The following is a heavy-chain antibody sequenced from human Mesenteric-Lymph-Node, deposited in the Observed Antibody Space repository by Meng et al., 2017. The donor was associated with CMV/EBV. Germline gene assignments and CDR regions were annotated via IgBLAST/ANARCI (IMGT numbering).Heavy chain of an antibody. V-gene: IGHV1-8*01. CDR2: VNPDSANT. CDR1: GHSFTTYD. CDR3: ARGATNGGAFDI. D-gene: IGHD5-12*01. Sequence: ASVKVSCKASGHSFTTYDVNWVRQAAGQGLEWMGWVNPDSANTGYAQKFQGRVTIFRNTSTSTAYIELSSLRSEDTAVYYCARGATNGGAFDIWGQGTMVTVSS. J-gene: IGHJ3*02.